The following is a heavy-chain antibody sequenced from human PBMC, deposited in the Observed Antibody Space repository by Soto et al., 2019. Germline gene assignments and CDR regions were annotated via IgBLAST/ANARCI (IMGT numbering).Heavy chain of an antibody. CDR2: IYHSGST. V-gene: IGHV4-30-2*01. CDR1: GGSISSGGYS. Sequence: QLQLQESGSGLVKPSQTLSLTCAVSGGSISSGGYSWSWIRQPPGQGLEWIGYIYHSGSTYYNPALARRVTISVDRPKNQVSLKLSSVTAADTAVYSCAAGGGLPRYYWGQGTLVTVSS. CDR3: AAGGGLPRYY. J-gene: IGHJ4*02. D-gene: IGHD5-12*01.